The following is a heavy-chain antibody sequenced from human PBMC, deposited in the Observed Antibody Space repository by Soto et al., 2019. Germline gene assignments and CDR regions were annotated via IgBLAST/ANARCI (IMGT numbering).Heavy chain of an antibody. CDR1: GFTFSDYY. CDR3: ASQYSGYVANWFDP. CDR2: ISSSGSTI. J-gene: IGHJ5*02. V-gene: IGHV3-11*01. D-gene: IGHD5-12*01. Sequence: GGSLRLSCAASGFTFSDYYMSWIRQAPGKGLEWVSYISSSGSTIYYADSVKGRFTISRDNAKNSLYLQMNSLRAEDTAVYYCASQYSGYVANWFDPWGQGTLVTVSS.